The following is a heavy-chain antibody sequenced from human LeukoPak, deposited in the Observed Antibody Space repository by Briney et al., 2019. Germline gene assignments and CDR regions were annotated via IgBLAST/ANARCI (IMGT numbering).Heavy chain of an antibody. CDR2: INPNSGGT. CDR1: GYTFTGYY. V-gene: IGHV1-2*02. J-gene: IGHJ3*02. Sequence: GASVKVSCKASGYTFTGYYMHWVRQAPGQGLEWMGWINPNSGGTNYAQKLQGRVTMTRDTSISTAYMELSRLRADDTAVYYCARAPRTPFYGGNSYAFDIWGQGTMVTVSS. CDR3: ARAPRTPFYGGNSYAFDI. D-gene: IGHD4-23*01.